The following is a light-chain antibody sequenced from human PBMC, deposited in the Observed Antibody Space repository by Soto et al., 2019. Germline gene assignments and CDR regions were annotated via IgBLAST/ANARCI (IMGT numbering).Light chain of an antibody. J-gene: IGLJ1*01. CDR1: SSDVGGYSY. CDR3: SSFAGSNNFPYV. V-gene: IGLV2-11*01. CDR2: DVS. Sequence: QSVLTQPRSVSGSPGHSVTISCTGTSSDVGGYSYVSWYQQHPGKAPKLIISDVSKRPSGVPDRFSGSKFGNTASLTISGLQAEDEADYYCSSFAGSNNFPYVFGTGTKVTV.